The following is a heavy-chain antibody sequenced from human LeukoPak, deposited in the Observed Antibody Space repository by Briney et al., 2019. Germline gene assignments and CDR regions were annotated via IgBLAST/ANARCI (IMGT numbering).Heavy chain of an antibody. Sequence: ASVKVSCKASGYTFTSYDINWVRQAPGQGLEWMGWINPNSGGTNYAQKFQGRVTMTRDTSISTAYMELSRLRSDDTAVYYCARGPRITIFGVVMANDAFDIWGQGTMVTVSS. J-gene: IGHJ3*02. V-gene: IGHV1-2*02. CDR2: INPNSGGT. CDR3: ARGPRITIFGVVMANDAFDI. CDR1: GYTFTSYD. D-gene: IGHD3-3*01.